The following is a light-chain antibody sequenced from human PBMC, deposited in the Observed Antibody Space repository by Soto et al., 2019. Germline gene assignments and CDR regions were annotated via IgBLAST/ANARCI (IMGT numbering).Light chain of an antibody. CDR3: HHYGSTPWT. J-gene: IGKJ1*01. V-gene: IGKV3-20*01. CDR1: QSVCSRC. CDR2: GAS. Sequence: EIVLTQSPGTLSLSPRERGTLSCRASQSVCSRCLAWYQQKPGQAPRLLIFGASSRATGIPDTFSGSGSGTDFTLTISRLEPEDSAVYYCHHYGSTPWTFGQGTKVEI.